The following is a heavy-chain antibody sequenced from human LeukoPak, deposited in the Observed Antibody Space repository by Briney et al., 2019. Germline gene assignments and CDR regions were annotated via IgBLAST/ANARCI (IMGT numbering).Heavy chain of an antibody. CDR3: ANLLRWEPY. D-gene: IGHD4-23*01. V-gene: IGHV3-30*18. CDR2: ISYDGSNK. Sequence: GRSLRLSCAASGFTFSSYGMHWVRQAPGKGLEWVAVISYDGSNKYYADSVKGRFTISRDNSKNTLYLQMNSLRAEDTAVYYCANLLRWEPYWGQGTLVSVSS. J-gene: IGHJ4*02. CDR1: GFTFSSYG.